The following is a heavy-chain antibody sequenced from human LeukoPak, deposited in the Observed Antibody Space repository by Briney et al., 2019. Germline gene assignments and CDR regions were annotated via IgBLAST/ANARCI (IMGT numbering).Heavy chain of an antibody. CDR3: ARDSKAPGYFDY. CDR2: IYTSGST. V-gene: IGHV4-61*02. Sequence: SQTLSLTCTVFGGSISSGSYYWSWIRQPAGKGLEWIGRIYTSGSTNYNPSLKSRVTISVDTSKNQFSLKLSSVTAADTAVYYCARDSKAPGYFDYWGQGTLVTVSS. CDR1: GGSISSGSYY. J-gene: IGHJ4*02. D-gene: IGHD3-10*01.